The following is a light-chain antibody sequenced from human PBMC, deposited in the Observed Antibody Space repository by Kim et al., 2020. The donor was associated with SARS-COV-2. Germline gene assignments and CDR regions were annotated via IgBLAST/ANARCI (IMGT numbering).Light chain of an antibody. CDR3: QQYNSYPMYT. V-gene: IGKV1-5*03. CDR1: QSISSW. Sequence: DIQMTQSPSTLSTSVGDRVTITCRANQSISSWLAWYQQKPGKAPKLLIYKASSLESGVPSRFSGSGSGTEFTLTISSLQPDDFATYCCQQYNSYPMYTFGQGTKLEI. CDR2: KAS. J-gene: IGKJ2*01.